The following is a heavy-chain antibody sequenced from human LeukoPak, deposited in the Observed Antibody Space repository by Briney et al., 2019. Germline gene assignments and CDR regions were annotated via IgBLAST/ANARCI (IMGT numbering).Heavy chain of an antibody. CDR2: INPNSGDT. CDR1: GYTFTDYF. J-gene: IGHJ4*02. D-gene: IGHD3-16*01. CDR3: ARDGGLDY. Sequence: ASVKVSCKASGYTFTDYFMHWVRQAPGQGLEWMGWINPNSGDTNYAQKFQGRVTMTRETSITTAYMELSRLRSDDTALYYCARDGGLDYWGQGTLVTVSS. V-gene: IGHV1-2*02.